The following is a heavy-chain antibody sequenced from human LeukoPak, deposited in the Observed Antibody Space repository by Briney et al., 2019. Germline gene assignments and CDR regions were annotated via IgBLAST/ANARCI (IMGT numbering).Heavy chain of an antibody. CDR3: ARSQYSSGWYSGHYYFDY. Sequence: SETLSLTCTVSGGSISSYYWSWIRQPPGKGLEWIGYIYYSGSTNYNPSLKSRVTISVDTSKNQFSLKLSSVTAADTAVYYCARSQYSSGWYSGHYYFDYWGQGTLVTVSS. J-gene: IGHJ4*02. V-gene: IGHV4-59*01. CDR2: IYYSGST. CDR1: GGSISSYY. D-gene: IGHD6-19*01.